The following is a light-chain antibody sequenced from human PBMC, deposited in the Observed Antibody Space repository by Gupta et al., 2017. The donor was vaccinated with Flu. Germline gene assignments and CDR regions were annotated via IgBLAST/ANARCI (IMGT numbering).Light chain of an antibody. CDR1: QRISTK. V-gene: IGKV1-39*01. CDR3: QQSYSIPWT. Sequence: DIRMTQSPSSLSAYVGDKVTITCRASQRISTKLNWYQQKPGKAPELLIHVASSLESGVPSRFSGSGSGTDFTLTISSLQPEDCATYYCQQSYSIPWTFGQGTKVEIK. J-gene: IGKJ1*01. CDR2: VAS.